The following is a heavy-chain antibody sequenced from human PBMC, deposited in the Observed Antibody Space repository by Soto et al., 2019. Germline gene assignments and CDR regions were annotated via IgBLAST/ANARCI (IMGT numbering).Heavy chain of an antibody. J-gene: IGHJ5*02. Sequence: LVKVSCKASGGTFSSYAISWVRQAPGQGLEWMGGIIPIFGTANYAQKFQGRVTITADKSTSTAYMELSSLRSEDTAVYYCARSSPLRGVVVPAATYNWFDPWGQGTLVTVSS. CDR1: GGTFSSYA. V-gene: IGHV1-69*06. CDR3: ARSSPLRGVVVPAATYNWFDP. D-gene: IGHD2-2*01. CDR2: IIPIFGTA.